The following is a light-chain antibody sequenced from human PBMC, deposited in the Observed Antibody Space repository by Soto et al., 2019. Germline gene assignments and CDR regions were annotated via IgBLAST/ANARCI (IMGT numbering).Light chain of an antibody. CDR3: QQYKSLRA. V-gene: IGKV1-5*03. Sequence: DIQMTQSPSTLSASVGDTVTITCRTSQSVSIWLAWYQQKPGKAPKVLISKASSLESGVPSRFSGSGSGTEFTLTISSLQPDDFATYYCQQYKSLRAFGQGTKVDIK. CDR2: KAS. CDR1: QSVSIW. J-gene: IGKJ1*01.